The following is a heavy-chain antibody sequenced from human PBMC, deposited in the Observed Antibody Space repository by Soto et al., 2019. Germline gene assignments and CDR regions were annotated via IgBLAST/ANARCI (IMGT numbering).Heavy chain of an antibody. V-gene: IGHV3-30-3*01. CDR1: GFPFSTYA. Sequence: HPGGSLRLSCAASGFPFSTYAMHWVRQAPGKGLEWVAVISYDGSNEYYADSVKDRFTISRDNSKNTLYLQMNSLRAEDTAVYYCARDNYGMDVWGQGTTVTVSS. J-gene: IGHJ6*02. CDR3: ARDNYGMDV. CDR2: ISYDGSNE.